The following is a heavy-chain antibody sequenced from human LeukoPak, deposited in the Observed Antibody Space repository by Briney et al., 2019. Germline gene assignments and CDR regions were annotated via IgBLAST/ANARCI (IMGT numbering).Heavy chain of an antibody. CDR2: IWYDGSND. J-gene: IGHJ4*02. V-gene: IGHV3-33*01. Sequence: AGGSLRLSCAASGFTFSNYAMHWVRQAPGKGLEWVAVIWYDGSNDYYANSVKGRFTISRDNSKNTLYLQMNSLRDEDTAVYYCASRDYFDYWGRGTLVTVSS. CDR1: GFTFSNYA. CDR3: ASRDYFDY.